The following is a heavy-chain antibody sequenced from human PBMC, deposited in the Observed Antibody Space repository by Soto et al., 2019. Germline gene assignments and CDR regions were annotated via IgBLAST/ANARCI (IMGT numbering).Heavy chain of an antibody. CDR2: ISYDGTNK. J-gene: IGHJ6*02. CDR1: GFTFSTYG. CDR3: AKDLQSYGDYDYYCYGMDV. V-gene: IGHV3-30*18. Sequence: QVQLVESGGGEVQPGRSLTLSCAASGFTFSTYGMHWVRQTPGKGLEWVAVISYDGTNKFYSDSVKGRFTISRDNFKNTITLQMNSLRADDTAVYSCAKDLQSYGDYDYYCYGMDVWGLGTRVTVSS. D-gene: IGHD4-17*01.